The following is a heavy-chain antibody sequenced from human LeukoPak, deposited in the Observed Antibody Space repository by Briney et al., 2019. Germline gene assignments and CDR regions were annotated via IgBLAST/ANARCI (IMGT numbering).Heavy chain of an antibody. D-gene: IGHD4-17*01. V-gene: IGHV4-39*07. CDR3: ARGLGGAPTTVLS. CDR2: VYFSGST. CDR1: GGSINIKNYN. Sequence: SETLSLTCTVSGGSINIKNYNWDWIRQSPGKGLEWIGSVYFSGSTFYNPSLKSRVTISVDTSKNQFSLKLSSVTAADTAVYYCARGLGGAPTTVLSWGQGTLVTVSS. J-gene: IGHJ5*02.